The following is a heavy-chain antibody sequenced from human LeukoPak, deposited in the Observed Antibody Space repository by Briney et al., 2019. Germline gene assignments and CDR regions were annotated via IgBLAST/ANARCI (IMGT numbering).Heavy chain of an antibody. J-gene: IGHJ4*02. CDR1: GGSISSSSYY. Sequence: PSETLSLTCSVSGGSISSSSYYWGWIRQPPGKGLEWIGSLYYSGSTYYNPSLKSRVTISVDTSKNQFSLKLSSVTAADTAVYYCARHGSSGYYSPFDYWGQGTLVTVSS. V-gene: IGHV4-39*01. D-gene: IGHD3-22*01. CDR2: LYYSGST. CDR3: ARHGSSGYYSPFDY.